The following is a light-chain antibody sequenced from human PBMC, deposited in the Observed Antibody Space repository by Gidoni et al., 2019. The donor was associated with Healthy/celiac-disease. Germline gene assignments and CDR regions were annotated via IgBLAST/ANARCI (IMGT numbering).Light chain of an antibody. V-gene: IGKV3-20*01. CDR3: QQYGSSHFT. CDR2: GAS. CDR1: QSVSSSY. J-gene: IGKJ3*01. Sequence: ELVLTQSPGTSSLSPGERATLSCRASQSVSSSYLAWYQQKPGQAPRLLIYGASSRAPGIPERFSCSGSGTDFNLTISRLEPEDFAVYYCQQYGSSHFTFGPGTKVDIK.